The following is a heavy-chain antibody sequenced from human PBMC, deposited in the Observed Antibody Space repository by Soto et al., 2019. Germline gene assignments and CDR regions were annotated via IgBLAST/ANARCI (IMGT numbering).Heavy chain of an antibody. J-gene: IGHJ5*02. Sequence: QVQLVESGGGVVQPGRSLRLSCAASGFTFSSYGMHWVRQAPGKGLEWVAVIWYDGSNKYYADSVKGRFTISRDNSKNTLYLQRNRLRAEDTAVYYCARDIEGRGRHGWLDPWGQGTLVTVSS. V-gene: IGHV3-33*01. D-gene: IGHD3-16*01. CDR1: GFTFSSYG. CDR3: ARDIEGRGRHGWLDP. CDR2: IWYDGSNK.